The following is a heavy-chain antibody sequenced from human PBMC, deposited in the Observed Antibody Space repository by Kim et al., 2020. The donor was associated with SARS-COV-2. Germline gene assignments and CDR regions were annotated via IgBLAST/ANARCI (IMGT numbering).Heavy chain of an antibody. CDR1: GYTFTGYY. CDR3: ATGSGSHIRSGEYYFDY. J-gene: IGHJ4*02. V-gene: IGHV1-2*02. Sequence: ASVKVSCKASGYTFTGYYMHWVRQAPGQGLEWMGWINPNSGGTNYAQKFQGRVTMTRDTSISTAYMELSRLRSDDTAVYYCATGSGSHIRSGEYYFDYWGQGTLVTVSS. CDR2: INPNSGGT. D-gene: IGHD3-10*01.